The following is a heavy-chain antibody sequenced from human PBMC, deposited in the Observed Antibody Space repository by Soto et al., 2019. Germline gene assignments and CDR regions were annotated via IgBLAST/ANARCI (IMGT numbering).Heavy chain of an antibody. J-gene: IGHJ5*02. CDR1: GFTFSTYW. V-gene: IGHV3-7*01. CDR3: ARDRGRGVECFGTCYSSYFDP. D-gene: IGHD2-15*01. Sequence: EVQLVESGGGLVQPGGSLRLSCAASGFTFSTYWMSWVRQAPGKGLEWVANIKEDGSAKSYVDSVKGRFTISRDNDKNSRYLQMNSLRAEDTAVYHCARDRGRGVECFGTCYSSYFDPWGQGTLVTVSS. CDR2: IKEDGSAK.